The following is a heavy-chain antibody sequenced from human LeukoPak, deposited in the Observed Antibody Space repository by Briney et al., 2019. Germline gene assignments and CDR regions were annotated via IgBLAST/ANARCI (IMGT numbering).Heavy chain of an antibody. Sequence: GGPLRLSCAASGFTFSSYSMSWLRQAPGKGLEWVSSIGGGSSSIYYADSVKGRFTISRDNAKNSLYLQMNSLRAEDTAVYYCARGGTSTGWSDYWGQGTLVTVSS. CDR3: ARGGTSTGWSDY. J-gene: IGHJ4*02. CDR2: IGGGSSSI. D-gene: IGHD6-19*01. V-gene: IGHV3-21*01. CDR1: GFTFSSYS.